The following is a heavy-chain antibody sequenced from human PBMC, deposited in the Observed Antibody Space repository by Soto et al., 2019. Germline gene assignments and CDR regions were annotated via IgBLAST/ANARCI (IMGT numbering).Heavy chain of an antibody. D-gene: IGHD2-15*01. V-gene: IGHV2-5*02. CDR2: IYGDDDK. CDR3: AHRQGVCAGGRCHCGAFCV. CDR1: GFSLTYSGVG. J-gene: IGHJ3*01. Sequence: QITLKESGPPLVKSTQTLTVTCTFSGFSLTYSGVGVGWIRQPPGKALEWLGVIYGDDDKTYSPSLENRLNITKDTSKSQVGRKMTNLGPVDTGTDFCAHRQGVCAGGRCHCGAFCVWGQGTMVTVTS.